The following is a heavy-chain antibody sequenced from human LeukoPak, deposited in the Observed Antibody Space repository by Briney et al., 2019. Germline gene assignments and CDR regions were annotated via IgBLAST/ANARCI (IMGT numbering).Heavy chain of an antibody. CDR1: GFTLRSYG. CDR3: ARRSCESGGMDC. Sequence: GGSLRLSRAASGFTLRSYGMSWVRQAPGKGLEWVSGISGSGGKTYYADSVKGRFTISRDDSKNTMFLQMNSLRADDTAAYYCARRSCESGGMDCWGRGTLVTVSS. D-gene: IGHD2-15*01. CDR2: ISGSGGKT. J-gene: IGHJ4*02. V-gene: IGHV3-23*01.